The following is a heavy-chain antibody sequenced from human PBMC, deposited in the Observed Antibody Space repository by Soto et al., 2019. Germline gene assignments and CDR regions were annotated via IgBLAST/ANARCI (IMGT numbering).Heavy chain of an antibody. J-gene: IGHJ1*01. CDR3: ASAYCSSTSCRAEYLQH. D-gene: IGHD2-2*01. CDR1: GFTFSSYS. V-gene: IGHV3-23*01. Sequence: GGSLRLSCAASGFTFSSYSMSWVRQAPGKGLEWVSAISGSGGASYYADSVKGRFTISRDNSKNTVYLQMNSLRAEDTAVYFCASAYCSSTSCRAEYLQHWGQDSLVTVSS. CDR2: ISGSGGAS.